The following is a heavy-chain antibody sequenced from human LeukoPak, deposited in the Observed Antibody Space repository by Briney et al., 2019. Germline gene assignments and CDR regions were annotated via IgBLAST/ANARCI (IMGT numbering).Heavy chain of an antibody. V-gene: IGHV1-24*01. D-gene: IGHD2-15*01. CDR2: FDPEDGET. CDR1: GYTFTSYY. Sequence: ASVKVSCKPSGYTFTSYYMHWVRQAPGKGLEGLGGFDPEDGETIYAQKFQGRVTMTEDTSTDTAYMELSSLRSEDTAVYYCVLPDAYCSGGSCYYFDYWGQGTLVTVSS. CDR3: VLPDAYCSGGSCYYFDY. J-gene: IGHJ4*02.